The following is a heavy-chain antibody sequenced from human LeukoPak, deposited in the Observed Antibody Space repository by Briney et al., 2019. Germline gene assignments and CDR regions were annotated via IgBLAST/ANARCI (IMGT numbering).Heavy chain of an antibody. V-gene: IGHV1-2*06. CDR3: ARFDIVVVVAAGYDAFDI. J-gene: IGHJ3*02. Sequence: ASVKVSCTASGYTFTGYYMHWLRQAPGHGLGWMGRINPKSGGTNYAQRFQGMVTMTRDTSISTAYMELSRLRSDDTAVYYCARFDIVVVVAAGYDAFDIWGQGTMVTVSS. CDR1: GYTFTGYY. CDR2: INPKSGGT. D-gene: IGHD2-15*01.